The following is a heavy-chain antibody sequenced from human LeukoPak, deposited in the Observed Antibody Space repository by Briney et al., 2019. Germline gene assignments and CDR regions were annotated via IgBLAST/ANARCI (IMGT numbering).Heavy chain of an antibody. J-gene: IGHJ6*03. CDR2: IYTSGTT. CDR1: GGSVRRGNYY. D-gene: IGHD6-6*01. V-gene: IGHV4-61*02. CDR3: ARWSGSVTARNYYYYIDV. Sequence: SETLSLTCTVSGGSVRRGNYYWTWIRQPAGSGLEWIGRIYTSGTTDYNPSLRTRVTISVDASRNQFSLNLSSVTAADTAVYYCARWSGSVTARNYYYYIDVWGEGTTVTVSS.